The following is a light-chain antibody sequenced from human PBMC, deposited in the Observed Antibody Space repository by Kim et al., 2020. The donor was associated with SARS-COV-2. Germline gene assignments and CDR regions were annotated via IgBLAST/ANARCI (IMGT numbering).Light chain of an antibody. CDR3: QSYDTADHGV. CDR1: GGSIASNY. CDR2: DDN. Sequence: NFMLTQPLSVSGSPGKTVTISCTGSGGSIASNYVQWYQQRPGSAPIIVIFDDNQNPPGVPHRFSGSIDSSSNSASLTISGLKTEDEADYYCQSYDTADHGVFGGGTKVTVL. V-gene: IGLV6-57*02. J-gene: IGLJ3*02.